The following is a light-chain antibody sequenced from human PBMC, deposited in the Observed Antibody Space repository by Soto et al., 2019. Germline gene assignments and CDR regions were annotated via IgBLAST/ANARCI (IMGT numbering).Light chain of an antibody. CDR1: QRVYRNF. CDR3: QQYGSSPST. V-gene: IGKV3-20*01. J-gene: IGKJ3*01. CDR2: GAS. Sequence: EIVLTQSPGSLSLSPGERDTLSCRASQRVYRNFLAWYQQKPGQAPRLLIYGASSRATGIPDRFSGSGSGTDFSLIISRLEPEDFAVYYCQQYGSSPSTFGPGTKVHIK.